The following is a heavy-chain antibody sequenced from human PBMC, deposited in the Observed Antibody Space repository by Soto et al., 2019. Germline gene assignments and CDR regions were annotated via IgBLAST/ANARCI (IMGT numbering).Heavy chain of an antibody. Sequence: QLQLQESGSGLVKPSQTLSLTCAVSGGSISSGGYSWSGIRQPPGKGLEWIGYIYHSGSTYYNPSLKSRVTISVDRSKNQFSLKLSSVTAADTAVYYCASISTSYYYGMDVWGQGTTVTVSS. D-gene: IGHD2-2*01. V-gene: IGHV4-30-2*01. CDR2: IYHSGST. CDR1: GGSISSGGYS. CDR3: ASISTSYYYGMDV. J-gene: IGHJ6*02.